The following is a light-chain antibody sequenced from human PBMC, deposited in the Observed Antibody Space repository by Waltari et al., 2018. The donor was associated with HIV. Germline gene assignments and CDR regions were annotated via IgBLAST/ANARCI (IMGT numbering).Light chain of an antibody. V-gene: IGLV1-40*01. CDR2: GNT. J-gene: IGLJ2*01. Sequence: QSVLTQPPPVSEAPGQRLPIPLTGSRSNLGEGAAVPSYQQFHATAPKLLSYGNTNRPSGVPDRFSGSKSGTSASLAITGLQAEDEADYYCQSYDSSLSASVFGEGTKLTVL. CDR3: QSYDSSLSASV. CDR1: RSNLGEGAA.